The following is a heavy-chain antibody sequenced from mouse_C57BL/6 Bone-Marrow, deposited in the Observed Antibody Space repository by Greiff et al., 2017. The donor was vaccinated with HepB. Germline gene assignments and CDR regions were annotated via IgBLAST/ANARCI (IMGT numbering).Heavy chain of an antibody. V-gene: IGHV8-8*01. CDR1: GFSLSTFGMG. J-gene: IGHJ4*01. D-gene: IGHD2-2*01. CDR2: IWWDDDK. CDR3: ARMGSVVTTLYYYAMDY. Sequence: QVTLKVSGPGILQPSQTLSLTCSFSGFSLSTFGMGVGWIRQPSGKGLEWLAHIWWDDDKYYNPALKSRLTISKDTSKNQVFLKIANVDTAYTATYYCARMGSVVTTLYYYAMDYWGQGTSVTVSS.